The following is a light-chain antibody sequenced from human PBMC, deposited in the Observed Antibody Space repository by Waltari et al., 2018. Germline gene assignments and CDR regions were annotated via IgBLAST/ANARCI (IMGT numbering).Light chain of an antibody. CDR2: DTS. CDR3: QQRSNWPPLLT. CDR1: QSVSRY. V-gene: IGKV3-11*01. Sequence: EIVLTQSPATLSLSPGERATLSCRASQSVSRYLAWYQQKPGQAPRLLIYDTSSRATGIPARFSGSGSETDFTLTISSLGPEDSAVYYCQQRSNWPPLLTFGGGTKVEI. J-gene: IGKJ4*01.